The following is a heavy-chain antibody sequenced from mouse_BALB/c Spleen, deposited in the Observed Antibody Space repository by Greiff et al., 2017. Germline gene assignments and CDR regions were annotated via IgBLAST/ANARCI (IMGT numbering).Heavy chain of an antibody. J-gene: IGHJ2*01. CDR3: ARGYYGSSHLFDY. D-gene: IGHD1-1*01. CDR2: IWAGGST. CDR1: GFSLTSYG. V-gene: IGHV2-9*02. Sequence: QVQLQQSGPGLVAPSQSLSITCTVSGFSLTSYGVHWVRQPPGKGLEWLGVIWAGGSTNYNSALMSRLSISKDNSKSQVFLKMNSLQTDDTAMYYCARGYYGSSHLFDYWGQGTTLTVSS.